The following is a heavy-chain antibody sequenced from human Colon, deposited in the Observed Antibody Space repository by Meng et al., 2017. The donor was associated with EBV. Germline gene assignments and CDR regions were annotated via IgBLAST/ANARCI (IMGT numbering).Heavy chain of an antibody. V-gene: IGHV4-4*02. J-gene: IGHJ4*02. Sequence: QVQLQASCPGLVEPAGTPSLTCAVSGGSISTSDWWSWVRQPPGKGLEWIGEIYRGGGTNYNPSFKSRVTISVDTSNNHFSLKLSYVTAADTAVYYCARVRVIPAAVGFDYWGQGTLVTASS. CDR3: ARVRVIPAAVGFDY. D-gene: IGHD2-2*01. CDR2: IYRGGGT. CDR1: GGSISTSDW.